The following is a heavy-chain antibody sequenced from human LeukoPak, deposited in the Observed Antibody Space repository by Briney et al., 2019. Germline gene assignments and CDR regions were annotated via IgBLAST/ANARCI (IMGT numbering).Heavy chain of an antibody. Sequence: PSETLSLTCAVYGGSFSGYYWSWIRQPAGKGLEWIGRIYTSGSTNYNPSLKSRVTMSVDTSKNQFSLKLSSVTAADTAVYYCARDRKLTKWGYFDYWGQGTLVTVSS. D-gene: IGHD1-26*01. J-gene: IGHJ4*02. CDR2: IYTSGST. V-gene: IGHV4-4*07. CDR3: ARDRKLTKWGYFDY. CDR1: GGSFSGYY.